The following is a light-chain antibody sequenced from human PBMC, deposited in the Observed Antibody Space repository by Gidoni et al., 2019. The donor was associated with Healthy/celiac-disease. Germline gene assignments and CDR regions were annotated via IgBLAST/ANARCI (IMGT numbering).Light chain of an antibody. CDR1: QSISSY. CDR3: QQSYSTPGT. J-gene: IGKJ3*01. V-gene: IGKV1-39*01. Sequence: DIQMTQSPSSLSASVGDRVTITCRASQSISSYLNWYQQKPGKAPKLLIYAASSLQSGVPSRFSGSGSGTDFTLTISSLQPEDCATYYCQQSYSTPGTFXPXTKVDIK. CDR2: AAS.